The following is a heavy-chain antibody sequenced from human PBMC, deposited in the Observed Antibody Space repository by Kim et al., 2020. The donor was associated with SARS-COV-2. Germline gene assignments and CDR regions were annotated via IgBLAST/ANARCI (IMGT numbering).Heavy chain of an antibody. J-gene: IGHJ4*02. Sequence: GGSTGYADSVKGRFTISRDNAKNSLYLQMNSLRAEDTALYYCARGVENDYWGQGTLVTVSS. D-gene: IGHD3-3*01. CDR3: ARGVENDY. V-gene: IGHV3-20*03. CDR2: GGST.